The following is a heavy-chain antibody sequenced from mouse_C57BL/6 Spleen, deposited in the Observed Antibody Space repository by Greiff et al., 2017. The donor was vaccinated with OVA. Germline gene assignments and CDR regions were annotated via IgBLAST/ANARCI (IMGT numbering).Heavy chain of an antibody. CDR3: ARYDGYYWYFDV. V-gene: IGHV3-8*01. CDR1: GYSITSDY. D-gene: IGHD2-3*01. J-gene: IGHJ1*03. Sequence: EVQLQESGPGLAKPSQTLSLTCSVTGYSITSDYWNWVRKFPGNKLEYMGYISYSGSTYYNPALKSRITITRDTSTNQYYLQLNSVTTEDTATYYCARYDGYYWYFDVWGTGTTVTVSS. CDR2: ISYSGST.